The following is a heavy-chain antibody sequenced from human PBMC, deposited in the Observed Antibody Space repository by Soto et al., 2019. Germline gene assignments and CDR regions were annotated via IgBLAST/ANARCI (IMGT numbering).Heavy chain of an antibody. D-gene: IGHD3-10*01. CDR3: AGWPQPRGSADPCAVDV. V-gene: IGHV1-69*09. Sequence: QVQLVQSGTEVKKPGSSVKVSCKASGGTFSSSGFSWVRQAPGQGLEWMGMIVPSLDTTKYAQKFQARVTITADQFTRTAYMELSRLRFEDTGVYYCAGWPQPRGSADPCAVDVWGQGTRVIVPS. J-gene: IGHJ6*02. CDR1: GGTFSSSG. CDR2: IVPSLDTT.